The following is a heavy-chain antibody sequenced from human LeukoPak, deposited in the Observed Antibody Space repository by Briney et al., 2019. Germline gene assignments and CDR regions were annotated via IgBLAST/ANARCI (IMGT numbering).Heavy chain of an antibody. J-gene: IGHJ4*02. Sequence: SETLCLTCAVYGGSFSGYYWSWIRQPPGKGLEWIGEINHSGSTNYNPSLKSRVTISVDTSKNQFSLKLSSVTAADTAVYYCARVPVPIRLFDYWGQGTLATVSS. CDR3: ARVPVPIRLFDY. CDR2: INHSGST. CDR1: GGSFSGYY. D-gene: IGHD3-22*01. V-gene: IGHV4-34*01.